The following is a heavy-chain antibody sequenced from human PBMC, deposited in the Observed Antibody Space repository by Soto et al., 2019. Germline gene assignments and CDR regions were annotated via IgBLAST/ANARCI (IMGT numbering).Heavy chain of an antibody. CDR1: GGSISSGGYY. CDR2: IYYSGST. J-gene: IGHJ6*02. V-gene: IGHV4-31*03. D-gene: IGHD2-15*01. CDR3: ARGGCSGGSCYPYYYYGMDV. Sequence: SETLSLTCTVSGGSISSGGYYWSWIRQHPGKGLEWIGYIYYSGSTYYNPSLKSRVTISVDTSKNQFSLKLSSVTAADTAVYYCARGGCSGGSCYPYYYYGMDVWGQGTTVTVSS.